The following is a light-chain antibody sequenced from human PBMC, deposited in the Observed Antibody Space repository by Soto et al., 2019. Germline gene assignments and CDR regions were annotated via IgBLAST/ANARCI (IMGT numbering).Light chain of an antibody. Sequence: QSALTQPPSASGSPGQSVTISCIGTSSDVGGYNYVSWYQQLPGKAPNLLIYGVSERPSGVPDRFSGSKSGNTASLTVSGLQAEDEADYYCRSYADSNTVVFGGGTKLTVL. J-gene: IGLJ2*01. V-gene: IGLV2-8*01. CDR1: SSDVGGYNY. CDR3: RSYADSNTVV. CDR2: GVS.